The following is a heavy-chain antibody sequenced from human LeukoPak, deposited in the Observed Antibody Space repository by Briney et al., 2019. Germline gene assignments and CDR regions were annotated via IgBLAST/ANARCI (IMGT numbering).Heavy chain of an antibody. V-gene: IGHV3-66*01. CDR1: GFTVSSNY. D-gene: IGHD4-17*01. Sequence: GGSLRLSCAASGFTVSSNYMSWVRQAPGKGLGWVSVIYSGGSTYYADSVKGRFTISRDNSKNTLYLQMNSLRAEDTAVYYCAKDPVTTYYYYSGMDVWGQGTTVTVSS. CDR3: AKDPVTTYYYYSGMDV. CDR2: IYSGGST. J-gene: IGHJ6*02.